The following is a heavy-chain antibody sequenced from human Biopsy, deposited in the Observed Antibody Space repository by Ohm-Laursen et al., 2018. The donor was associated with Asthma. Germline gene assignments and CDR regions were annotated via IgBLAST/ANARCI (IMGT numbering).Heavy chain of an antibody. Sequence: SLRLSCAVSGFTFSDYYMSWIRQAPGKGLEWVSYISSSGSTIYYADSVKGRFTIPRDNAKNSLYLQMNSLRAEDTAVYYCAREGVNYYDSSGYLEYWGQGTLVTVSS. CDR1: GFTFSDYY. J-gene: IGHJ4*02. CDR3: AREGVNYYDSSGYLEY. V-gene: IGHV3-11*01. CDR2: ISSSGSTI. D-gene: IGHD3-22*01.